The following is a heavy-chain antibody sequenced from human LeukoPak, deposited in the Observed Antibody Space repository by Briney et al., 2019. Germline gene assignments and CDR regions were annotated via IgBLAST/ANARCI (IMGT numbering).Heavy chain of an antibody. J-gene: IGHJ4*02. CDR1: GYTFTGYY. Sequence: ASVKVSCKASGYTFTGYYMHWVRQAPGQGLEWMGWINPNSGNTGYAQKFQGRVTMTRNTSISTAYMELSSLRSEDTAVYYCARDTNDYGDYNTFDYWGQGTLVTVSS. D-gene: IGHD4-17*01. CDR2: INPNSGNT. V-gene: IGHV1-8*02. CDR3: ARDTNDYGDYNTFDY.